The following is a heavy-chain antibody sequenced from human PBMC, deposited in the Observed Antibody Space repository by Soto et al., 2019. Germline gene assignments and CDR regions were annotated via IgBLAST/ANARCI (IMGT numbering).Heavy chain of an antibody. CDR2: ISYGGTRK. J-gene: IGHJ6*02. CDR1: GFTFSNFG. D-gene: IGHD3-3*01. V-gene: IGHV3-30*18. CDR3: AKDIPPEIDDFWHGLDV. Sequence: QVQLVESGGGVVQPGRSLRLSCGASGFTFSNFGMYWVRQAPGKGLEWVAVISYGGTRKYYADSVKGRFTISRDNSKNTLYLQMNSLRVEDTAVYYCAKDIPPEIDDFWHGLDVWGQGTTVTVSS.